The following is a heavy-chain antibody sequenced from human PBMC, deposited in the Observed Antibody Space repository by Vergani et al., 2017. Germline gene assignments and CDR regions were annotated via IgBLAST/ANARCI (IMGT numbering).Heavy chain of an antibody. Sequence: QVQLVQSGAEVKKPGSSVKVSCKASGGTFSSYAISWVRQAPGQGLEWMGGIIPIFGTANYAQKFQGRVTITAGGSTSTAYMELSSLRSEDTAVYYCARGSVCSSTSCSVGADYWGQGSLVTVSS. CDR2: IIPIFGTA. J-gene: IGHJ4*02. D-gene: IGHD2-2*01. V-gene: IGHV1-69*13. CDR1: GGTFSSYA. CDR3: ARGSVCSSTSCSVGADY.